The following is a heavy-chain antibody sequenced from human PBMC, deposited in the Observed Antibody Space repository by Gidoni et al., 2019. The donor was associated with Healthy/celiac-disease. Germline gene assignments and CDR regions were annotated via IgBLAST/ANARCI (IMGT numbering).Heavy chain of an antibody. CDR1: GFTFSSYS. Sequence: ASGFTFSSYSMNWVRQAPGKGLEWVSSISSSSCYIYYADSVKGRFTISRDNAKNSLYLQMNSLRAEDTAVYYCARGVTVTYYYYGMDVWGQGTTVTVSS. CDR2: ISSSSCYI. V-gene: IGHV3-21*01. J-gene: IGHJ6*02. CDR3: ARGVTVTYYYYGMDV. D-gene: IGHD4-17*01.